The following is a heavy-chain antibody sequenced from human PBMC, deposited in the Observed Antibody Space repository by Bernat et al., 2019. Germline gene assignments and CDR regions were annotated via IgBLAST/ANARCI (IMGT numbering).Heavy chain of an antibody. CDR1: GYTFTSYG. CDR2: ISAYNGNT. V-gene: IGHV1-18*01. D-gene: IGHD3-10*01. Sequence: QVQLVQSGAEVKKPGASVKVSCKASGYTFTSYGISWVRQAPGQGLEWMGWISAYNGNTNYAQKLQGRVTMTTDTSTSTAYMELRSLRADDTAVYYCARSLYYYGSGSSRFDYWGQGTLVTVSS. CDR3: ARSLYYYGSGSSRFDY. J-gene: IGHJ4*02.